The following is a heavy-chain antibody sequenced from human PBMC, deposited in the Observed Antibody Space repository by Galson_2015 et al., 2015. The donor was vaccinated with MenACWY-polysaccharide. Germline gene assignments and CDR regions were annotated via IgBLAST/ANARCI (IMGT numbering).Heavy chain of an antibody. D-gene: IGHD3-3*01. CDR2: IIPIFGTA. V-gene: IGHV1-69*06. Sequence: ASGGTFSSYAISWVRQAPGQGLEWMGGIIPIFGTANYAQKFQGRVTITADKSTSTAYMELSSLRSEDTAVYYCARGTTIFGFDPWGQGTLVTVSS. CDR3: ARGTTIFGFDP. J-gene: IGHJ5*02. CDR1: GGTFSSYA.